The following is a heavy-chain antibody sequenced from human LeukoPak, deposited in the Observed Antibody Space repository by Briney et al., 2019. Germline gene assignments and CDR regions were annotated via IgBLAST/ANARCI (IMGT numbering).Heavy chain of an antibody. Sequence: SETLSLTCTVSGGSISSYYWSWIWQPPGKGLEWIGYIYCSGSTNYNPSLKSRVTISVDTSKNQFSLKLSSVTAADTAVYYCARGGSYRDGWFDPWGQGTLVTVSS. CDR3: ARGGSYRDGWFDP. CDR2: IYCSGST. V-gene: IGHV4-59*01. CDR1: GGSISSYY. J-gene: IGHJ5*02. D-gene: IGHD1-26*01.